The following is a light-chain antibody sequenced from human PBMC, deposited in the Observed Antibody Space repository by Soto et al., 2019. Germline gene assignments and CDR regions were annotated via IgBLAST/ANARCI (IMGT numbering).Light chain of an antibody. CDR3: SSYADTNNYV. Sequence: QSVLTQAPSASGSPGQSVTISCTGTSSDVGTYNFVSWYQQHPGKAPKLMVYEVSMRPSGVPDRFSGSKSGNTASLTVSGLQAEDEADYFCSSYADTNNYVFGTGTKVTVL. CDR1: SSDVGTYNF. CDR2: EVS. J-gene: IGLJ1*01. V-gene: IGLV2-8*01.